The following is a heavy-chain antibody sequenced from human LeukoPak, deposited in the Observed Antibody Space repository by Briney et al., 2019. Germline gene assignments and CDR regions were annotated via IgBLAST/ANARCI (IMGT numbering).Heavy chain of an antibody. Sequence: GGSLRLSCAASGFTFSSYAMSWVRQAPGKGLEWVSAISGSGGSTYYADSVKGRFTISRDNSKNTLYLQMNSLRAEDTAVYYCAKDRIGSGWYISGDYFDYWGQGTLVTVSS. CDR3: AKDRIGSGWYISGDYFDY. V-gene: IGHV3-23*01. CDR1: GFTFSSYA. CDR2: ISGSGGST. J-gene: IGHJ4*02. D-gene: IGHD6-19*01.